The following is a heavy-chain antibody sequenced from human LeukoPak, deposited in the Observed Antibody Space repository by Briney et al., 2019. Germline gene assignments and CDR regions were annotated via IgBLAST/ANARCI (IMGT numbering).Heavy chain of an antibody. CDR2: ISSGSSYI. CDR1: GFTFKYYN. J-gene: IGHJ4*02. V-gene: IGHV3-21*01. Sequence: GGSLRLSCAASGFTFKYYNMHWVRQAPGKGLEWVSSISSGSSYIFYADSLKGRFTISRDNAKNSLYLQMNSLRVDDTAVYYCAKGTVGAKYWGQGTLVIVSS. D-gene: IGHD1-26*01. CDR3: AKGTVGAKY.